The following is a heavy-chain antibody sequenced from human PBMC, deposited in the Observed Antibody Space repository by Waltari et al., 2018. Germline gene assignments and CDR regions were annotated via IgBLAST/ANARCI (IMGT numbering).Heavy chain of an antibody. CDR2: IIPIFGTA. J-gene: IGHJ6*02. Sequence: QVQLVQSGAEVKKPGSSVKVSCKASGGTFSSYAISWVRQAPGQGLEWMGGIIPIFGTANYDHKFQVRVTITTDESTSTAYMELSSLRSEDTAVYYCARDSGSYYGMDVWGQGTTVTVSS. CDR1: GGTFSSYA. D-gene: IGHD1-26*01. CDR3: ARDSGSYYGMDV. V-gene: IGHV1-69*05.